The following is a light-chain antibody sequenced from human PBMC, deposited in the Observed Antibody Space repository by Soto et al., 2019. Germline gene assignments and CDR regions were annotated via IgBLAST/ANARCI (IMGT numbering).Light chain of an antibody. CDR2: EVT. CDR3: SSYAASNNFYFV. CDR1: SSDVGGYNY. Sequence: QSVLTQPPSASGSPEQSVTISCTGTSSDVGGYNYVSWYQQYPGRAPKLMIYEVTKRPSGVPDRFSGSKSDNTASLTVSGLQAEDEADYYCSSYAASNNFYFVFGGGTKLTVL. J-gene: IGLJ3*02. V-gene: IGLV2-8*01.